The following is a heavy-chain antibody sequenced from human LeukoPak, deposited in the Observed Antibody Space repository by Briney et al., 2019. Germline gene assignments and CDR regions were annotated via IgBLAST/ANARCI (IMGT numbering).Heavy chain of an antibody. Sequence: PGGSLRLSCAASGFTFSGCAMSWVRQAPGKGLEWVSSISSSSSYIYYADSVKGRFTISRDNAKDSLYLQMNSLRAEDTAVYYCASGARVEDLDYWGQGTLVTVSS. J-gene: IGHJ4*02. D-gene: IGHD4/OR15-4a*01. CDR2: ISSSSSYI. CDR3: ASGARVEDLDY. V-gene: IGHV3-21*01. CDR1: GFTFSGCA.